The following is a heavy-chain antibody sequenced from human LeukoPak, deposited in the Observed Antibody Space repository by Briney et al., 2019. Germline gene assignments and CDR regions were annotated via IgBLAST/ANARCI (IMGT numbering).Heavy chain of an antibody. Sequence: PGGSLRLSCAASGFTFSSYGMHWVRQAPGKGLEWVAFIRYDGSNKYYADSVKGRFTISRDNSKNTLYLQMNSLRAEDTAVYYCAKGSETIVATIVGHMDVWGKGTTVTVSS. J-gene: IGHJ6*03. V-gene: IGHV3-30*02. D-gene: IGHD5-12*01. CDR2: IRYDGSNK. CDR3: AKGSETIVATIVGHMDV. CDR1: GFTFSSYG.